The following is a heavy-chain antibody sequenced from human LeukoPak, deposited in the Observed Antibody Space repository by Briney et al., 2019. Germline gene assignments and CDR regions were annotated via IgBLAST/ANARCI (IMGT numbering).Heavy chain of an antibody. Sequence: GGSLRLSCAASGFTFSSYAMSWVRQAPGKGLEWVSAISGSGGSTYYADSVKGRFTISRDNSKNTLYLQMNSLRAEDTAVYYCAKVEYYYGSGSSDYWGQETLVTVSS. CDR3: AKVEYYYGSGSSDY. CDR1: GFTFSSYA. V-gene: IGHV3-23*01. CDR2: ISGSGGST. D-gene: IGHD3-10*01. J-gene: IGHJ4*02.